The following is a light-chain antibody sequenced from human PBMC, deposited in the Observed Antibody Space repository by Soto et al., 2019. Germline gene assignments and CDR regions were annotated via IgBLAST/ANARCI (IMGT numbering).Light chain of an antibody. CDR3: LQLYNFSWT. CDR2: DAS. Sequence: IKMNQSPSTLSGSVGDRVTITCRASQTISSWLAWYQQKPGKAPKLLISDASNLQSGVPSRFSGSGSGTDFTLTISRLQPEDFATYYCLQLYNFSWTFGQGTKVDIK. J-gene: IGKJ1*01. CDR1: QTISSW. V-gene: IGKV1-5*01.